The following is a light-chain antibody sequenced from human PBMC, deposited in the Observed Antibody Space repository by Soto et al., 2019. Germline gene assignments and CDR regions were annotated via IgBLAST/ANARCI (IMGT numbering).Light chain of an antibody. V-gene: IGKV3D-15*01. CDR3: QQYKDWPPLT. Sequence: EIVMTQSPVTLSASPGDRVTLSCRASQSVNINLAWYQQRHGQAPRVLIYGASNRASGIPDKFSGSGSGTDFTLTISSLEPDDFALYFCQQYKDWPPLTFGGGPRVEIK. J-gene: IGKJ4*01. CDR2: GAS. CDR1: QSVNIN.